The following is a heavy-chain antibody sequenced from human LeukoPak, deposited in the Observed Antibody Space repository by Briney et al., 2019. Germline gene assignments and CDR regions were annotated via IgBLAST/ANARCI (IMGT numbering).Heavy chain of an antibody. Sequence: SETLSLTCAVSGYSISSGYYWGWIRQPPGKGLEWIGSIYHSGSTYYNPSLKSRVTISVDTSKNQFSLKLSSVTAADTAVYYCARAPAAAGTGGDYWGQGTLVTLSS. D-gene: IGHD6-13*01. J-gene: IGHJ4*02. CDR2: IYHSGST. CDR1: GYSISSGYY. V-gene: IGHV4-38-2*01. CDR3: ARAPAAAGTGGDY.